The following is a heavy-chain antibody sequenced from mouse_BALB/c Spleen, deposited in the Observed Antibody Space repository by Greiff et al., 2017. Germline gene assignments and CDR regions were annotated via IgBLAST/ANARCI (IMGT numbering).Heavy chain of an antibody. D-gene: IGHD2-14*01. CDR1: GYAFSSYW. CDR3: ARGGVRGY. CDR2: IYPGDGDT. Sequence: VQGVESGAELVRPGSSVKISCKASGYAFSSYWMNWVKQRPGQGLEWIGQIYPGDGDTNYNGKFKGKATLTADKSSSTAYMQLSSLTSEDSAVYFCARGGVRGYWGQGTTLTVSS. V-gene: IGHV1-80*01. J-gene: IGHJ2*01.